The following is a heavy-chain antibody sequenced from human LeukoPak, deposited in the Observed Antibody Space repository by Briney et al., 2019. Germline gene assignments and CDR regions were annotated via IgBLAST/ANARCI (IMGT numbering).Heavy chain of an antibody. CDR2: INHSGST. V-gene: IGHV4-34*01. CDR3: ARGECSSTSCYYFDY. J-gene: IGHJ4*02. D-gene: IGHD2-2*01. Sequence: SETLSLTCAVYGGSFSGYYWSWIRQPPGKGLEWIGEINHSGSTNYNPSLKSRVTISVDTSKDQFSLKLSSVTAADTAVYYCARGECSSTSCYYFDYWGQGTLVTVSS. CDR1: GGSFSGYY.